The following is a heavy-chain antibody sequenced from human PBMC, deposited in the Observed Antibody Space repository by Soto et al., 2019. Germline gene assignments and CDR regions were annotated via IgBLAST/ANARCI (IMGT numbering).Heavy chain of an antibody. CDR2: IIPIFGTA. CDR1: GGTFSSYA. Sequence: SVKVSCKASGGTFSSYAISWVRQAPGQGLEWMGGIIPIFGTANYAQKFQGRVTITADESTSTAYMELSSLRSGDTAVYYCARGWFGEYSLLGQFDPWGQGTLVTVSS. V-gene: IGHV1-69*13. J-gene: IGHJ5*02. D-gene: IGHD3-10*01. CDR3: ARGWFGEYSLLGQFDP.